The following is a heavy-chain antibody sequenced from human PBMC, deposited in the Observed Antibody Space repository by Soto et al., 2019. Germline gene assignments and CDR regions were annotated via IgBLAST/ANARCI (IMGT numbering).Heavy chain of an antibody. CDR1: GFTFSSYW. Sequence: GGSLRLSCAASGFTFSSYWMSWVRQAPGKGLEWVANIKQDGSEKYYVDSVKGRFTISRDNAKNSLYLQMNSLRAEDPAVYSGASHYSSSWYFDYWGQGTLVTVSS. J-gene: IGHJ4*02. V-gene: IGHV3-7*01. CDR2: IKQDGSEK. CDR3: ASHYSSSWYFDY. D-gene: IGHD6-13*01.